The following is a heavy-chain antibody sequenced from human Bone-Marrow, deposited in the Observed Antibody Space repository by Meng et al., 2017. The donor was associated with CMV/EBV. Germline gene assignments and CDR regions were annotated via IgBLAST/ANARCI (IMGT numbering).Heavy chain of an antibody. D-gene: IGHD3-10*01. V-gene: IGHV1-69*05. J-gene: IGHJ5*02. CDR1: GGTLSSYA. Sequence: KASGGTLSSYAISWVRQAPGQGLEWMGGTIPIFGTANYAQKFQGRVTITTDESTSTAYMELSSLRSEDTAVYYCARVPYYGSGYTSPWGQGTLVTVSS. CDR3: ARVPYYGSGYTSP. CDR2: TIPIFGTA.